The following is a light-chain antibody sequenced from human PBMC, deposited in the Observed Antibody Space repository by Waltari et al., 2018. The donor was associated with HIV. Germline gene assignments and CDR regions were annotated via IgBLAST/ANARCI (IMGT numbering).Light chain of an antibody. J-gene: IGKJ5*01. CDR2: GVS. V-gene: IGKV1-39*01. Sequence: IQLTQSPSSLSASLGDTVTITCRASQHIKTFLNWYQVRPGKAPRVLVYGVSSLPTGVPSRFTGDGSGTDFTLTINNLQPEDFASYFCQQTYSVSITFGPGTRLEI. CDR3: QQTYSVSIT. CDR1: QHIKTF.